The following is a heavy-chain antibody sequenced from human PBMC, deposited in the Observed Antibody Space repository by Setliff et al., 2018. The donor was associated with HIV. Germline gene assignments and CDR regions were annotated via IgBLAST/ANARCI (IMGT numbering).Heavy chain of an antibody. V-gene: IGHV4-59*01. CDR2: IYFTGSR. Sequence: PSETLSLTCTVSGGSISTYYWSWIRQPPGKGLEWIGSIYFTGSRENNPSLKSRVTLSVDTSKHQFSLKLSSVTAADTAVYYCARVQMAYAAFDVWGQGTMVTVSS. J-gene: IGHJ3*01. CDR1: GGSISTYY. CDR3: ARVQMAYAAFDV. D-gene: IGHD4-17*01.